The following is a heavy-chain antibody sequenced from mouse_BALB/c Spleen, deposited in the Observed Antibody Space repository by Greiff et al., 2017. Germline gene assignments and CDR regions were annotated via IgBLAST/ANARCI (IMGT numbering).Heavy chain of an antibody. Sequence: EVKLMESGGGLVKPGGSLKLSCAASGFTFSSYAMSWVRQTPEKRLEWVASISSGGSTYYPDSVKGRFTISRDNARNILYLQMSSLRSEDTAMYYCARGHTTADYWGQGTTLTVSS. J-gene: IGHJ2*01. CDR1: GFTFSSYA. CDR2: ISSGGST. V-gene: IGHV5-6-5*01. CDR3: ARGHTTADY. D-gene: IGHD1-2*01.